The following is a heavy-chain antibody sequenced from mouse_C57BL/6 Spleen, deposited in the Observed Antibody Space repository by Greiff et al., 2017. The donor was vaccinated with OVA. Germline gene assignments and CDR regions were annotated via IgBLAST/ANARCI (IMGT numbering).Heavy chain of an antibody. D-gene: IGHD1-1*01. Sequence: VQRVESGPGLVAPSQSLSITCTVSGFSLTSYAISWVRQPPGKGLEWLGVIWTGGGTNYNSALKSRLSISTDNTKSKASLKMNSLQTDDTARYYCARNQLQYYLDYWGQGTTLTVSS. CDR2: IWTGGGT. CDR1: GFSLTSYA. CDR3: ARNQLQYYLDY. V-gene: IGHV2-9-1*01. J-gene: IGHJ2*01.